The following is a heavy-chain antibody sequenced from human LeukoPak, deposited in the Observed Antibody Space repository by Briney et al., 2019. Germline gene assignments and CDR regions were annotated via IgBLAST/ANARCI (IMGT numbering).Heavy chain of an antibody. CDR3: ARGRRVSWFDP. CDR1: GGSISSYY. V-gene: IGHV4-59*01. D-gene: IGHD2-21*01. CDR2: IYYSGST. Sequence: PSETLSLTCTVSGGSISSYYWSWIRQPPGKGLEWIGYIYYSGSTNYNPSLKSRVTISVDTSKNQFSLKLSSVTAADTAVYYCARGRRVSWFDPWGQGTLVTVSS. J-gene: IGHJ5*02.